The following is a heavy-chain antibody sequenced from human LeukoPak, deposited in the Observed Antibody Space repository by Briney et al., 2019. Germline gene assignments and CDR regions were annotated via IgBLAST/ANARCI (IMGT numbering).Heavy chain of an antibody. D-gene: IGHD2-2*01. CDR1: GYTFTGYY. Sequence: ASVKVSCKASGYTFTGYYMHWVRQAPGQGLEWMGWINPNSGGTNYAQKFQGRVTMTRDTSISTAYMELSRLRSDDTAVYYCARVYCSSTSCPRSARYYYYYMDVWGKGTTVTISS. CDR3: ARVYCSSTSCPRSARYYYYYMDV. J-gene: IGHJ6*03. V-gene: IGHV1-2*02. CDR2: INPNSGGT.